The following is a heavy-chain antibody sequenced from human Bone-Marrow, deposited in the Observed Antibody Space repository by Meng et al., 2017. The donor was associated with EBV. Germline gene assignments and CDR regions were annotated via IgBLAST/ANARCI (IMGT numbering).Heavy chain of an antibody. CDR1: GGTCSSEA. J-gene: IGHJ4*02. CDR3: ASESGRGYTPDY. V-gene: IGHV1-69*01. Sequence: QVQLGQSGAEGKKAGSSVKGSCKTSGGTCSSEAISWVRQAPGQGLEWMGGLIPMSGAPNYAQKFQGRVTITADESTSTHYMDLSSLRSEDTAVYYCASESGRGYTPDYWGQGTLVTVSS. CDR2: LIPMSGAP. D-gene: IGHD3-10*01.